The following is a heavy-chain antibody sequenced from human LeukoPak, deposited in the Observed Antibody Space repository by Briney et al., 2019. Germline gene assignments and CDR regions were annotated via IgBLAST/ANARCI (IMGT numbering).Heavy chain of an antibody. CDR1: GRSDSSSNW. D-gene: IGHD3-16*01. J-gene: IGHJ5*02. V-gene: IGHV4-4*02. Sequence: SEPLSLTCAVSGRSDSSSNWWSWVRQPPGKGLECIGEICHSGSTNYNPSLRSRVTISVDKSKNRSFLKLSSVTAADTAVYYCARSGGTYDYVWGSLNWFDPWGQGTLVTVSS. CDR2: ICHSGST. CDR3: ARSGGTYDYVWGSLNWFDP.